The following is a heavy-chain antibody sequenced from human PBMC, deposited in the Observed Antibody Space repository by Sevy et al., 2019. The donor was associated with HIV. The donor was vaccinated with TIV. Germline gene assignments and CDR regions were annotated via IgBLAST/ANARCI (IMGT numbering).Heavy chain of an antibody. J-gene: IGHJ6*02. Sequence: GGSLRLSCAASGFTFSSYSMNWVRQAPGKGLEWVSYISSSSSTIYYADSVKGRFTISRDNAKNSLYLQMNSLRAEETAVYYCARDKRRTLGAEYYYYGMDVWGQGTTVTVSS. CDR1: GFTFSSYS. CDR2: ISSSSSTI. D-gene: IGHD7-27*01. CDR3: ARDKRRTLGAEYYYYGMDV. V-gene: IGHV3-48*01.